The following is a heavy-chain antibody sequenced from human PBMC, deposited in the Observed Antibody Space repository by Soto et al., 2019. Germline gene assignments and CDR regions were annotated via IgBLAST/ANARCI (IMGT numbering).Heavy chain of an antibody. V-gene: IGHV3-23*01. CDR2: ISGSGGST. Sequence: GGSLRLSCAASGFTFSSYAMSWVRQAPGKGLEWVSAISGSGGSTYYADSVKGRFTISRDNSKNTLYLQMNSLRAEDTAVYYCARAPSSDYYDSSGYSDAFDIWGQGTMVTV. CDR1: GFTFSSYA. J-gene: IGHJ3*02. D-gene: IGHD3-22*01. CDR3: ARAPSSDYYDSSGYSDAFDI.